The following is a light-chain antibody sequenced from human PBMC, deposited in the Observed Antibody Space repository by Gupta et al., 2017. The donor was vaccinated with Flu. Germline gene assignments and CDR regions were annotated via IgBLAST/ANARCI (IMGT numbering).Light chain of an antibody. J-gene: IGLJ7*01. CDR1: SSNIGNNY. Sequence: QSVLTQPPSVSAAPGQKVTISCSGSSSNIGNNYVSWYQQLPGTTPKLLIYDNNKRPAGIPDRFSGSKSGTSATLGITGLQTGDDADYYCGTWDSRLSAAVFGGGTQLTVL. V-gene: IGLV1-51*01. CDR2: DNN. CDR3: GTWDSRLSAAV.